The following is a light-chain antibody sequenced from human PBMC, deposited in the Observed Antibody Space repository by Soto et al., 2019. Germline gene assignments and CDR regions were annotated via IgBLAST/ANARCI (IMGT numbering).Light chain of an antibody. V-gene: IGKV4-1*01. CDR2: GTS. CDR1: QSVLFTSNNKNY. Sequence: DIVMTQSPDSLAVSLGERATINCESSQSVLFTSNNKNYLAWYQQKPGQAPRLLIYGTSSRATGIPDRFSGSGSGTDFTLTISRLDPEDFAVYYCQQYGTSPAWTFGQGTKVDNK. J-gene: IGKJ1*01. CDR3: QQYGTSPAWT.